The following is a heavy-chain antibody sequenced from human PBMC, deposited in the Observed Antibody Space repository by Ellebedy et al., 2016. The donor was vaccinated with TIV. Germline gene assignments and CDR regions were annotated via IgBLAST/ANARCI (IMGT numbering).Heavy chain of an antibody. D-gene: IGHD3-9*01. CDR2: ISYDGSNK. Sequence: GESLKISCEASGFIFSSYAMHWVRQAPGKGLEWVAVISYDGSNKYYADSVKGRFTISRDNSKSTLYLQMNSLRAEDTAVYYCARASDYDALTGYSRLDYWGQGTLVIVSS. J-gene: IGHJ4*02. CDR1: GFIFSSYA. CDR3: ARASDYDALTGYSRLDY. V-gene: IGHV3-30*04.